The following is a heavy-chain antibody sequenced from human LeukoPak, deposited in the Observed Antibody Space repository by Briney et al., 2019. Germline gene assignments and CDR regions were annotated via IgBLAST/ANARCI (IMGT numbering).Heavy chain of an antibody. Sequence: PGGSLRLSYAASGFTFSSYAMSWVRQAPGKGLEWVSAISGSGGSTYYADSVKGRFTISRGNSKNTLYLQMNSLRAEDTAVYYCAKIYSSSWYGLIDYWGQGTLVTVSS. CDR2: ISGSGGST. CDR3: AKIYSSSWYGLIDY. J-gene: IGHJ4*02. CDR1: GFTFSSYA. V-gene: IGHV3-23*01. D-gene: IGHD6-13*01.